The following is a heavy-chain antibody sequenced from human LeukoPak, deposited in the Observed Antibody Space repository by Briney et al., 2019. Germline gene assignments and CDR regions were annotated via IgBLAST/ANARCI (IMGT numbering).Heavy chain of an antibody. CDR3: AKLAAWVCYYGSSCWFDP. Sequence: ASVKVSCKASGYTFTSYDINWVRQATGQGLEWMGWMNPNSGNTGYAQKFQGRVTMTRNTSISTAYMELSSLRAEDTAVYYCAKLAAWVCYYGSSCWFDPWGQGTLVTVSS. J-gene: IGHJ5*02. CDR1: GYTFTSYD. V-gene: IGHV1-8*01. D-gene: IGHD3-10*01. CDR2: MNPNSGNT.